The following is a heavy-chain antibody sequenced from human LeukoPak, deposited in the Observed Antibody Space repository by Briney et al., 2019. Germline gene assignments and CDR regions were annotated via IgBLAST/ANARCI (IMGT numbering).Heavy chain of an antibody. Sequence: WASVKVSCKASGGTFSSYAISWVRQAPGQGLEWMGRIIPILGIANYAQKFQGRVTITADKSTSTAYMELSNLRSEDTAVYYCARLDYYDSSGSLPDDYWGQGTLVTVSS. CDR2: IIPILGIA. CDR3: ARLDYYDSSGSLPDDY. J-gene: IGHJ4*02. V-gene: IGHV1-69*04. D-gene: IGHD3-22*01. CDR1: GGTFSSYA.